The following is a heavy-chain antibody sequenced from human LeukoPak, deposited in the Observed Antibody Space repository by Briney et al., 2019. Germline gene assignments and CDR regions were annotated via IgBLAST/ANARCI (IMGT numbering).Heavy chain of an antibody. J-gene: IGHJ3*02. CDR1: GGTLRSFV. CDR3: ARVGGGGNSGYDVFDI. Sequence: ASVKVSCKASGGTLRSFVINWVRQAPGQGLEWMGGIISMFGTADYAQKFQGRVTITADESTSTAYMELSSLRSEDTAVYYCARVGGGGNSGYDVFDIWGQGTMVTVSS. D-gene: IGHD1-26*01. V-gene: IGHV1-69*01. CDR2: IISMFGTA.